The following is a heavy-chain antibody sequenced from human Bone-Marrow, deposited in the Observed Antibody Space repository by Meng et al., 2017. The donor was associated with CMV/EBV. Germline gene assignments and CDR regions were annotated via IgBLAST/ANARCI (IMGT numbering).Heavy chain of an antibody. CDR3: ARGRGSLLGI. D-gene: IGHD3-16*01. CDR1: GFTFSSYE. J-gene: IGHJ3*02. CDR2: LKNDGTEN. V-gene: IGHV3-7*01. Sequence: GESLKISCAASGFTFSSYEMNWVRQAPGKGLEWVANLKNDGTENYYVDSVKGRFTISRDNAENSLYLQMNSLRAEDTATYYCARGRGSLLGIWGQGTMFTVSS.